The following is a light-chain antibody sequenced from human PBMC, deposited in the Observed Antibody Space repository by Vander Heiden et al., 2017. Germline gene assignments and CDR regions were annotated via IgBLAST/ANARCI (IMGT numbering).Light chain of an antibody. J-gene: IGKJ3*01. Sequence: EIVLTQSPGTLSLSPGERATLSCRASQSVSSSYLAWYQQKPGQAPRLLIYGASSRATGIPDRFSGSGSGTDFTLTISRLEPEDFAVYYCQQDGSSRFTFGHGTKMDIK. CDR3: QQDGSSRFT. CDR2: GAS. CDR1: QSVSSSY. V-gene: IGKV3-20*01.